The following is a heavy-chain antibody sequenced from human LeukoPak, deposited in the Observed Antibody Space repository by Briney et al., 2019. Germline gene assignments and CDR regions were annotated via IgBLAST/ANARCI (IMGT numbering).Heavy chain of an antibody. CDR2: ISGSGGST. D-gene: IGHD3-3*01. CDR3: AKVSGDDFWSGPTNYYYYGMDV. CDR1: GFTFSSYA. J-gene: IGHJ6*02. V-gene: IGHV3-23*01. Sequence: GGSLRLSCAASGFTFSSYAMSWVRQAPGKGLEWVSAISGSGGSTYYADSVKGRFTISRDNSKNTLYLQMNSLRAEDTAVYYCAKVSGDDFWSGPTNYYYYGMDVWGQGTTVTVSS.